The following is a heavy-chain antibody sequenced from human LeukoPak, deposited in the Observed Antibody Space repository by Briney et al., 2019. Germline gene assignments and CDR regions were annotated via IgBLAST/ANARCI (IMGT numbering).Heavy chain of an antibody. V-gene: IGHV4-4*02. CDR3: ASGYCGGACQLGGVDM. J-gene: IGHJ3*02. CDR2: LYHSGST. D-gene: IGHD2-21*02. Sequence: PSETLSLTCAVAGVSISSSNWWHWVRQPPGKGLEWIGELYHSGSTNYNPSLKSRVTISLDMSGNQFSLRLSSVTAADTAVYYCASGYCGGACQLGGVDMWGQGTMVTVSS. CDR1: GVSISSSNW.